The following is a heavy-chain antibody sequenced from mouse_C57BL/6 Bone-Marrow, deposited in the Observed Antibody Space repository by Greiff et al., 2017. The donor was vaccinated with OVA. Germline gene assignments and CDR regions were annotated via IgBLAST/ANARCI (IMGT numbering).Heavy chain of an antibody. D-gene: IGHD1-1*01. CDR3: VREKLDYYGSNYYFDY. J-gene: IGHJ2*01. V-gene: IGHV10-3*01. CDR1: GFTFNTYA. Sequence: EVMLVESGGGLVQPKGSLKLSCAASGFTFNTYAMHWVRQAPGKGLEWVARIRSKSSNYATYYADSVKDRFTISRDDSKSMLYLQMNNLKTEDTAMYYCVREKLDYYGSNYYFDYWGQGTTLTVSS. CDR2: IRSKSSNYAT.